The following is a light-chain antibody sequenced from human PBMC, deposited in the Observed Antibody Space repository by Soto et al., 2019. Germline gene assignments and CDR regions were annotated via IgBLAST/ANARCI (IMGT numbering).Light chain of an antibody. V-gene: IGLV2-8*01. CDR1: SSDVGGYNY. Sequence: QSALTQPPSASGSPGQSVTISCTGTSSDVGGYNYVSWYQQYPGRAPKLMIYEVTKRPSGVPDRFSGSKSGNTASLTVSGLQAEEDADYYCSSYAASNNFYFVFGGGTKLTV. J-gene: IGLJ3*02. CDR3: SSYAASNNFYFV. CDR2: EVT.